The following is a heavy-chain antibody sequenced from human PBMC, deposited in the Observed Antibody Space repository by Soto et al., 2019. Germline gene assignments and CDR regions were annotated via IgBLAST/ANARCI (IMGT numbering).Heavy chain of an antibody. D-gene: IGHD6-6*01. CDR3: ARAYSSSSWFDP. CDR2: IYYSGST. Sequence: PSETLSLTCTVSGGSISSGGYYWSWIRQHPGKGPEWIGYIYYSGSTYYNPSLKSRVTISVDTSKNQFSLKLSSVTAADTAVYYCARAYSSSSWFDPWGQGTLVTVSS. J-gene: IGHJ5*02. CDR1: GGSISSGGYY. V-gene: IGHV4-31*03.